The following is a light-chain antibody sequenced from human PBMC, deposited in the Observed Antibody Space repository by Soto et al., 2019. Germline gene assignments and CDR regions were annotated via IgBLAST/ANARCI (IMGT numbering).Light chain of an antibody. CDR2: AAS. J-gene: IGKJ4*01. CDR3: LQDDNYPLT. Sequence: AIPMTQSPSSLSASVGDRVTITCRASQGIRNDLGWYQQKPGKAPKLLIYAASTLQSGVPSRFSGSGSGTDFTPTISSLHPEDFATYYCLQDDNYPLTSGGGTKVEIK. V-gene: IGKV1-6*01. CDR1: QGIRND.